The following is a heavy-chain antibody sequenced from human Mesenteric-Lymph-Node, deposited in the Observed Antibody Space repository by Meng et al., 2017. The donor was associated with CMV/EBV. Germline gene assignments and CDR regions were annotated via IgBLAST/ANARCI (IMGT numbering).Heavy chain of an antibody. D-gene: IGHD3-16*01. CDR3: ARDHDPRDVWGWFDP. CDR2: INPSSGFT. CDR1: GYTFTGHY. V-gene: IGHV1-2*02. Sequence: ASVKVSCKASGYTFTGHYMHWVRQAPGQGLEWMGWINPSSGFTKYAQKFQGRVTMTRDTSITTAYMELRSLRSDDTAVYYCARDHDPRDVWGWFDPWGQGTLVTVSS. J-gene: IGHJ5*02.